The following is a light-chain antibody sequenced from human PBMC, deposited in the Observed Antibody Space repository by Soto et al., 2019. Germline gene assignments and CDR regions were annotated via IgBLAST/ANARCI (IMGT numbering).Light chain of an antibody. CDR3: QQYNNWPRT. J-gene: IGKJ1*01. CDR1: QSVSNY. Sequence: EIVWTQSPDTLSLSPGERATLSCRASQSVSNYVAWYQQKAGQAPSLLIYEASNRATGIPARFSGRVSGTDFTLTISSLEPEDFAVYYCQQYNNWPRTFGQGTKVDIK. CDR2: EAS. V-gene: IGKV3-11*01.